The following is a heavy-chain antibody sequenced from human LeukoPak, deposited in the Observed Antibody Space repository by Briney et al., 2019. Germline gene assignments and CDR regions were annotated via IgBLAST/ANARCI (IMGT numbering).Heavy chain of an antibody. CDR2: INPSGGST. D-gene: IGHD6-13*01. CDR1: GYTFTSYY. CDR3: AREGASNSWYHWFDP. Sequence: ASVKVSCKASGYTFTSYYMHWVRQAPGQGLEWMGIINPSGGSTSYAQKFQGRVTMTRDTSTSTVYMELSSLRSEDTAVYYCAREGASNSWYHWFDPWGQGTLVTVSS. V-gene: IGHV1-46*01. J-gene: IGHJ5*02.